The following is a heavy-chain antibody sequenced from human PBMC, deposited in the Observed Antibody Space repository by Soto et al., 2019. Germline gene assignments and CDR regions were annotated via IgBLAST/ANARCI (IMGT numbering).Heavy chain of an antibody. CDR3: ARFSASENWYFDL. J-gene: IGHJ2*01. V-gene: IGHV3-73*02. D-gene: IGHD5-12*01. CDR2: VRSKGNNYAT. CDR1: GFTFSVSA. Sequence: EVQLVESGGGLVQPGGSLKLSCAASGFTFSVSAMHWVRQASGKGLEWVGRVRSKGNNYATTYAASVKGRFTISRDDSKNTAYRQMNSLKTEDTAVYFGARFSASENWYFDLWGRGTLVTVSS.